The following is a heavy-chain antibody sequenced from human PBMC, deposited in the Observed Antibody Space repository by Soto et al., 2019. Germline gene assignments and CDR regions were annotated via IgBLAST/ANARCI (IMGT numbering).Heavy chain of an antibody. CDR1: GGTFSSYA. Sequence: ASVKVSCKASGGTFSSYAISWVRQAPGQGLEWMGGIIPIFGTANYAQKFQGRVTITADESTSTAYMELSSLRSEDTAVYYCARVPTGVQLWLHYFDYWGQGTLVTVSS. CDR3: ARVPTGVQLWLHYFDY. J-gene: IGHJ4*02. V-gene: IGHV1-69*13. CDR2: IIPIFGTA. D-gene: IGHD5-18*01.